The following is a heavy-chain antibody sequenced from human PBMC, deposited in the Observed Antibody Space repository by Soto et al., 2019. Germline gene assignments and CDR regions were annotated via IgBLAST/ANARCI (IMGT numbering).Heavy chain of an antibody. V-gene: IGHV4-31*03. D-gene: IGHD2-2*01. CDR1: GGSISSGGYY. Sequence: QVQLQESGPGLVKPSQTLSLTCTVSGGSISSGGYYWSWIRQHPGKGLEWIGYIYYSGSTYYNPSLKCRVTISVDTSKNQFSRKLSSVTAADTAVYYCARSYCSSTSCSRTEYFQHWGQGTLVTVSS. CDR3: ARSYCSSTSCSRTEYFQH. CDR2: IYYSGST. J-gene: IGHJ1*01.